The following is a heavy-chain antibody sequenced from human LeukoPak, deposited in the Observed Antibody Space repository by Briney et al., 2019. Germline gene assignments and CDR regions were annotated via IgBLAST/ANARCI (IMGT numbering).Heavy chain of an antibody. V-gene: IGHV3-48*02. CDR2: ISSSSSTI. Sequence: GGSLRLSCAASGLTFSSYSMNWVRQAPGKGLEWVSYISSSSSTIYYADSVKGRFTISRDNVKNSLYLQMNSLRDEDTAVYYCARDLGGYYYTLSFYYYGMDVWGQGTTVTVSS. CDR3: ARDLGGYYYTLSFYYYGMDV. CDR1: GLTFSSYS. D-gene: IGHD3-22*01. J-gene: IGHJ6*02.